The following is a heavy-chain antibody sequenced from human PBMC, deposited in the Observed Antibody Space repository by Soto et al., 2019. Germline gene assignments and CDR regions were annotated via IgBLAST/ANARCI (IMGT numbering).Heavy chain of an antibody. CDR2: IFYNGNT. Sequence: HSWRLPITCVVSGGSVSRSKCILEWIRQSPGKGLEWIGSIFYNGNTYYNPSLQSRVFISADTSKNQFSLDLTSVTAADTAVYYCARNAYQLPNFSYYYGLYVWGQGTSVTVS. CDR3: ARNAYQLPNFSYYYGLYV. D-gene: IGHD2-2*01. V-gene: IGHV4-39*01. CDR1: GGSVSRSKCI. J-gene: IGHJ6*02.